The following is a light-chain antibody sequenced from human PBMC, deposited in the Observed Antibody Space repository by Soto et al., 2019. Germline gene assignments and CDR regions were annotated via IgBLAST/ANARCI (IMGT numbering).Light chain of an antibody. CDR1: NSDVGGYDY. Sequence: QSALTQPASVSGSPGQSITISCTGTNSDVGGYDYVSWYQHHPGKAPKLMIYDVRNRPSGVSNRFSGSKSGNTASLTISGLQAEDEADYYCSSYTSSSPLVFGGGTKVTVL. CDR2: DVR. J-gene: IGLJ2*01. V-gene: IGLV2-14*03. CDR3: SSYTSSSPLV.